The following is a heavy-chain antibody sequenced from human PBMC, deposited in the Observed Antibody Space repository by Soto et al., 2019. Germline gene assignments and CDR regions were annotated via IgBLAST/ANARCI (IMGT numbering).Heavy chain of an antibody. CDR2: IYHSGST. J-gene: IGHJ4*02. CDR3: ARGGGTTGTTRFVY. CDR1: GGSISSGGYS. D-gene: IGHD1-1*01. Sequence: KSSETLSLTCAVSGGSISSGGYSWSWIRQPPGKGLEWIGYIYHSGSTYYSPSLKSRVTISVDRSKNQFSLKLSSVTAADTAVYYCARGGGTTGTTRFVYWGQGTLVTVSS. V-gene: IGHV4-30-2*01.